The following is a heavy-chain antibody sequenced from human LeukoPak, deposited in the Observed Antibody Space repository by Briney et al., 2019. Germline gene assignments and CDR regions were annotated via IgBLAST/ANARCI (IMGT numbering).Heavy chain of an antibody. CDR2: IKQDGREQ. J-gene: IGHJ5*02. CDR1: GFTFSCYW. CDR3: ARGSSSWYGSRLWFDP. V-gene: IGHV3-7*05. Sequence: PGGSLRLSCAASGFTFSCYWMSLVRPAPGKGPEWVANIKQDGREQYYVDSVKGRFTISRDNAKNSLYLQMNSLRAEDTAVYYCARGSSSWYGSRLWFDPWGQGTLVTVSS. D-gene: IGHD6-13*01.